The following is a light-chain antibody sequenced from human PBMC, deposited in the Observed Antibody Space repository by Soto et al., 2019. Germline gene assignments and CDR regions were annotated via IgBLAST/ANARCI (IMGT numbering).Light chain of an antibody. CDR3: QQRNIWPPVT. CDR1: QSVGGTF. J-gene: IGKJ5*01. CDR2: GAS. V-gene: IGKV3D-20*02. Sequence: DIVLTQTPGTLSLSPGERATLSCRASQSVGGTFLAWYQQKGGQAPRLLIHGASNRATGIPDRFSGSGSGTDFTLTISRLEPEDFAVYYCQQRNIWPPVTFGQGTRLEIK.